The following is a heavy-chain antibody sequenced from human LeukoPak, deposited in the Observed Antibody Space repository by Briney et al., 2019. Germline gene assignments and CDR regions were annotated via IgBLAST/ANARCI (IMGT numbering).Heavy chain of an antibody. D-gene: IGHD1-14*01. J-gene: IGHJ5*02. CDR3: ARVNRNWFDP. Sequence: PGGSLRLSCAASGFTFSSYGIHWVRQAPGKGLECVAAISRDGGGKYYGDSVKGRFIISRDNSENSVFLQMNSLGAEDTAVYYCARVNRNWFDPWGQGTLVTVSS. CDR1: GFTFSSYG. V-gene: IGHV3-30*01. CDR2: ISRDGGGK.